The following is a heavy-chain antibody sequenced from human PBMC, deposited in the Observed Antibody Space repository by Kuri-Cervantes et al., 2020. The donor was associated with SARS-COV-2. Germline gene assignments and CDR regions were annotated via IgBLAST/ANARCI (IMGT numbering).Heavy chain of an antibody. D-gene: IGHD2-2*01. CDR1: GFTFSSYG. CDR2: ISYDGSNK. CDR3: AKEIDIVVVPAVPYYYYGMDV. Sequence: GESLKISCAASGFTFSSYGMHWVRQAPGKGLEWVAVISYDGSNKYYADSVKGRFTISRDNSKNTLYLQMNSLRAEDTAVYYCAKEIDIVVVPAVPYYYYGMDVWGQGTTVTVSS. J-gene: IGHJ6*02. V-gene: IGHV3-30*18.